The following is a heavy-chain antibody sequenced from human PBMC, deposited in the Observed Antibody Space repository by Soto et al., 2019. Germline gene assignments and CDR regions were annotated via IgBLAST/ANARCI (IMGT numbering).Heavy chain of an antibody. CDR2: INHSGST. D-gene: IGHD3-10*01. CDR3: ARYRPVATRGFYYYYYYMDV. J-gene: IGHJ6*03. Sequence: SETLSLTCTVYGGSFSGYYWSWIRQPPGKGLEWIGEINHSGSTNYNPSLKSRVTISVDTSKNQFSLKLSSVTAADTAVYYCARYRPVATRGFYYYYYYMDVWGKGTTVTVSS. CDR1: GGSFSGYY. V-gene: IGHV4-34*01.